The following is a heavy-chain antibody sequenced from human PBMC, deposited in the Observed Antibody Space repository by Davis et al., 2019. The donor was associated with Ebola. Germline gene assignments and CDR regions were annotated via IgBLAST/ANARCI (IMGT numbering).Heavy chain of an antibody. J-gene: IGHJ5*02. CDR2: INPSGGST. Sequence: ASVKVSCKASGYTFTSYYMHWVRQAPGQGLEWMGIINPSGGSTSYAQKFQGRVTMTTDTSTSTAYMELRSLRSDDTAVYYCARDGGMVAATGWFDPWGQGTLVTVSS. D-gene: IGHD2-15*01. CDR3: ARDGGMVAATGWFDP. V-gene: IGHV1-46*01. CDR1: GYTFTSYY.